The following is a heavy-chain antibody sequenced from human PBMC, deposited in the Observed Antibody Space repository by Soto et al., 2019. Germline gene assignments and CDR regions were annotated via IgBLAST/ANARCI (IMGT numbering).Heavy chain of an antibody. Sequence: GGSLGLSCASSGFTFSSYAMSWVRQAPGKGLEWVSAISGSGGSTYYADSVKGRFTISRDNSKNTLYLQMNSLRAEDTAVYYCAKAPKIYDFWSGYYKPTYYYYGMDVWGQGTTVTVSS. V-gene: IGHV3-23*01. D-gene: IGHD3-3*01. CDR1: GFTFSSYA. CDR2: ISGSGGST. J-gene: IGHJ6*02. CDR3: AKAPKIYDFWSGYYKPTYYYYGMDV.